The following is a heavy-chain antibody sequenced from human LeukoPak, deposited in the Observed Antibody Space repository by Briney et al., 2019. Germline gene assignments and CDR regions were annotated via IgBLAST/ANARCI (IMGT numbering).Heavy chain of an antibody. J-gene: IGHJ6*03. V-gene: IGHV4-39*07. CDR1: GGSISSGSYY. CDR3: ARLMRPPWRVDSYYNYYMDV. CDR2: INHSGST. Sequence: SQTLSLTCTVSGGSISSGSYYWSWIRQPPGKGLEWIGEINHSGSTNYNPSLKSRVTISVDTSKNQFSLKLSSVTAADTAVYYCARLMRPPWRVDSYYNYYMDVWGKGTTVTISS. D-gene: IGHD3-16*01.